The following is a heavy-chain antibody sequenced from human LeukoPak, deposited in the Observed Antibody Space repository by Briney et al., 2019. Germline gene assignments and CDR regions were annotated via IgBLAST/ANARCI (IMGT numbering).Heavy chain of an antibody. J-gene: IGHJ4*02. CDR1: GGTFSSYA. D-gene: IGHD2-21*01. CDR3: ATAVIGNGHFDY. V-gene: IGHV1-69*13. CDR2: IIPIFGTA. Sequence: SVKVSCKASGGTFSSYAISWVRQAPGQGLEWMGGIIPIFGTANYAQKFQGRVTITADESTSTAYMELGSLRSEDTAVYYCATAVIGNGHFDYWGQGTLVTVSS.